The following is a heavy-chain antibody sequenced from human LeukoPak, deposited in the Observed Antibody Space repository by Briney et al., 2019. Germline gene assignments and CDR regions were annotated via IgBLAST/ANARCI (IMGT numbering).Heavy chain of an antibody. Sequence: SETLALLCTVSGGSISSYYWSWIRQPPGKGLEWIGYIYYSGSTKYNPSLTSRGTISVDTSKNQFSLKLSSVTAADTAVYYCARVDPDSSSTLEVFDYWDQGTLVTVSS. CDR3: ARVDPDSSSTLEVFDY. D-gene: IGHD6-6*01. CDR1: GGSISSYY. J-gene: IGHJ4*02. CDR2: IYYSGST. V-gene: IGHV4-59*01.